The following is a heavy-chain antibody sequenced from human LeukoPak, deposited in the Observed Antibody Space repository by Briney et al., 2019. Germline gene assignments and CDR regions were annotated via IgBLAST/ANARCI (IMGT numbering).Heavy chain of an antibody. D-gene: IGHD3-22*01. CDR1: GGSISSGGYS. CDR3: ARANDSSGYYNY. Sequence: PSQTLSLTCAVSGGSISSGGYSWSWIRQPPGKSLEWIGYIYHSGSTYYNPSLKSRVTISVDRSKNQFSLKLSSVTAADTAVYYCARANDSSGYYNYWGQGTLVTVSS. CDR2: IYHSGST. V-gene: IGHV4-30-2*01. J-gene: IGHJ4*02.